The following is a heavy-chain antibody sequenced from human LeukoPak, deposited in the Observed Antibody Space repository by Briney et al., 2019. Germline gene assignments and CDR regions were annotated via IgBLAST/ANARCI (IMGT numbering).Heavy chain of an antibody. CDR2: ISWNSGSI. V-gene: IGHV3-9*01. Sequence: PGRSLRLSCAASGFTFDDYAMHWVRHAPGKGLEWVSGISWNSGSIGYADSVKGRFTISRDNAKNSLYLQMNSLRAEDTALYYCAKDREYQQYYYYGMDVWGQGTTVTVSS. CDR3: AKDREYQQYYYYGMDV. D-gene: IGHD2-2*01. CDR1: GFTFDDYA. J-gene: IGHJ6*02.